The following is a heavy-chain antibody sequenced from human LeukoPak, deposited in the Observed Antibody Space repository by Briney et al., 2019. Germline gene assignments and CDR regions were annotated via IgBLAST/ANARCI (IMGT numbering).Heavy chain of an antibody. D-gene: IGHD6-6*01. CDR3: AKEIVNQLTVVSLYFDY. CDR1: GFTFSTYA. CDR2: ISDFGSST. V-gene: IGHV3-23*01. Sequence: GGSLRLSCAASGFTFSTYAMTWVRQTPGKGLEWVSVISDFGSSTYYADSVRGRFTISRDNSKNTLYLQMNSLRAEDTAVYYCAKEIVNQLTVVSLYFDYWGQGTLVTVSS. J-gene: IGHJ4*02.